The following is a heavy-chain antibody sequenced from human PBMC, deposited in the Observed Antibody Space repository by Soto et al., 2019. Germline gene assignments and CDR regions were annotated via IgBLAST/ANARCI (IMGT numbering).Heavy chain of an antibody. CDR2: ISSSSSYT. Sequence: GGSLRLSCAASGFTFSDYYMSWIRQAPGKGLEWVSYISSSSSYTNYAASVKGRFTISRDNAKNSLYLQMNSLRAEDTAVYYCGRDGVGDTVTDWGQGTLVTVSS. J-gene: IGHJ4*02. CDR1: GFTFSDYY. V-gene: IGHV3-11*06. CDR3: GRDGVGDTVTD. D-gene: IGHD1-26*01.